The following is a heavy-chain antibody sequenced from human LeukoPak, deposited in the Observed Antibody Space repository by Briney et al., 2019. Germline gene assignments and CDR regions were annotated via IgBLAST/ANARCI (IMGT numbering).Heavy chain of an antibody. CDR1: GFTFSNYW. V-gene: IGHV3-7*01. Sequence: GGSLRLSCATSGFTFSNYWMTWVRHTPGRGLEWVANINADGSDRYYVDSVKGRLTVSRDNAKNSLYLQMNNLRAEDTAVYYCARESTYNWFDPWGQGTLVTVSS. J-gene: IGHJ5*02. CDR3: ARESTYNWFDP. CDR2: INADGSDR.